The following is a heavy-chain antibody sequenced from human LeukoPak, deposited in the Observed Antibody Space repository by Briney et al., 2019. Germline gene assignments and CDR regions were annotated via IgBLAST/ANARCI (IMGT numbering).Heavy chain of an antibody. J-gene: IGHJ6*02. CDR2: IIPIFGTA. CDR1: GGTFSSYA. D-gene: IGHD2-2*02. CDR3: ASHKYCSSTSCYKYWFSDYYGMDV. Sequence: GASVKVSCKASGGTFSSYAISWVRQAPGQGLEWMGGIIPIFGTANYAQKFQGRVTITADESTSTAYMELSSLRSEDTAVYYCASHKYCSSTSCYKYWFSDYYGMDVWGQGTTVTVSS. V-gene: IGHV1-69*13.